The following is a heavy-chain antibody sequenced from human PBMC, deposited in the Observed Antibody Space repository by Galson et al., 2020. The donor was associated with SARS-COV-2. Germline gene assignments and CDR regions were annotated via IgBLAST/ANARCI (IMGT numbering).Heavy chain of an antibody. D-gene: IGHD3-22*01. V-gene: IGHV3-33*01. CDR1: DSIFRTSG. Sequence: GGSLSLSCAASDSIFRTSGWPWFRQAPGKGREWLAVTCHGGGFNYNPAPVRGGSTMSRDDSTNTVYLEMNRLRADDTAIYYCARGSGLSSPPAHYYDTSVYFAEYFQDWGLGTLVTVSS. J-gene: IGHJ1*01. CDR3: ARGSGLSSPPAHYYDTSVYFAEYFQD. CDR2: TCHGGGFN.